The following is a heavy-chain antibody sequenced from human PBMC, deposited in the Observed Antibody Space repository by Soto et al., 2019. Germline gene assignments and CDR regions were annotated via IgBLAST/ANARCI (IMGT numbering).Heavy chain of an antibody. CDR3: PSAGGPSSYLPLFDI. J-gene: IGHJ4*02. D-gene: IGHD2-8*02. CDR2: IYHSGST. V-gene: IGHV4-4*02. Sequence: PSETLSLTCAVSGDSISSNNWWSWVRQPPGKGLEWIGEIYHSGSTKNNPSLKSRVTISVDKSKNQFSLELRPVTAADTAAYYCPSAGGPSSYLPLFDIWGQGTLVTVSS. CDR1: GDSISSNNW.